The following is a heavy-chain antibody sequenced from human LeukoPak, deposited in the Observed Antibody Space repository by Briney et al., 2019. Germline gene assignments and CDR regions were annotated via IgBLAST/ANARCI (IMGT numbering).Heavy chain of an antibody. CDR1: GLSFNSYD. J-gene: IGHJ3*02. V-gene: IGHV3-30*18. D-gene: IGHD5-24*01. Sequence: GGTLTLSCTVSGLSFNSYDLHWVRQAPGKGLEWVAYISHDGSNKYYADSVKGRFTISRDNSKNTMYLQMNSLRAEDTAVYYCAKVIEMATDYDAFDIWGQGTMVTVSS. CDR3: AKVIEMATDYDAFDI. CDR2: ISHDGSNK.